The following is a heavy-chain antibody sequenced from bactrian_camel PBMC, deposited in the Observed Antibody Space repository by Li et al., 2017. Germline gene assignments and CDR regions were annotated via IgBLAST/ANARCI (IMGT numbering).Heavy chain of an antibody. CDR3: VKGARAWAAGTYFGY. D-gene: IGHD6*01. Sequence: QLVESGGDSVQAGGTLRLSCAASGYMHWVRHAPGKGLEWISGIHGGGETTDYAESVKGRLTISRDNTKNMLYLQMNSLKSEDTALYYCVKGARAWAAGTYFGYWGQGTQVTVS. J-gene: IGHJ6*01. CDR2: IHGGGETT. V-gene: IGHV3S40*01. CDR1: GY.